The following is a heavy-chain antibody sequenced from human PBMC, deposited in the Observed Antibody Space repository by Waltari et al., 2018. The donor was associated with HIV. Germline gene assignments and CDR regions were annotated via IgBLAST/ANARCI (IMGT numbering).Heavy chain of an antibody. V-gene: IGHV1-69*01. CDR1: GGTFSSYA. Sequence: QVQLVQSGAEVKKPGSSVKVSCKASGGTFSSYAISWVRQAPGQGLEWMGGIITIFGTAHYARKFQGRVTIAADEATSTAYVGLSSLRSEDTAVYYCARGNSLPLFDLWGRGTLVTVSS. D-gene: IGHD1-26*01. CDR2: IITIFGTA. CDR3: ARGNSLPLFDL. J-gene: IGHJ2*01.